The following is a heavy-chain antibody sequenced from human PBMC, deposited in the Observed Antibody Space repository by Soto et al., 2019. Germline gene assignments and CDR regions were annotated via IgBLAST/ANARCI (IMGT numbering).Heavy chain of an antibody. CDR1: GFTFSSYG. CDR3: ARSPSSVSYLAYFDY. J-gene: IGHJ4*02. V-gene: IGHV3-30*03. D-gene: IGHD1-26*01. Sequence: QVQLVESGGGVVQPGRSLRLSCAASGFTFSSYGMHWVRQAPGKGLEWVAVISYDGSNKYYADSMKGRFTISRDNSKNTLYLQMYSLRAEDTAVYYCARSPSSVSYLAYFDYWRQGTLVTVSS. CDR2: ISYDGSNK.